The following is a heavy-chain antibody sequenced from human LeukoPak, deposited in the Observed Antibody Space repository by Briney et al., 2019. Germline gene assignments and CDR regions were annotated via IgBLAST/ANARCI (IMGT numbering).Heavy chain of an antibody. CDR1: GYSLSSGYY. D-gene: IGHD3-16*01. Sequence: WGTLSLTCAVSGYSLSSGYYWGWIRPPPGKGVEWIGSIYHSGSTYYNQSLKGRVTLSVDTAKNQLSLKLSSVTAADTAVYCCARDRRGARGFDYWGQGTLVTVSS. CDR2: IYHSGST. J-gene: IGHJ4*02. CDR3: ARDRRGARGFDY. V-gene: IGHV4-38-2*02.